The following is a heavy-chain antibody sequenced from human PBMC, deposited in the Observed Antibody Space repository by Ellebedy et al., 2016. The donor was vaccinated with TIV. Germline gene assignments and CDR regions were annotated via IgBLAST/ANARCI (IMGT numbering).Heavy chain of an antibody. J-gene: IGHJ5*02. V-gene: IGHV1-46*01. Sequence: AASVKVSCKASGYTFTNYYIHWVRQAPGQGLEWMGIIDPSDGVTHYPQKFQGRVTMTRETSTSTLYMHLISLRSEDTAVYYCAREARGTGGFDPWGQGTLVTVSS. D-gene: IGHD2-8*02. CDR3: AREARGTGGFDP. CDR2: IDPSDGVT. CDR1: GYTFTNYY.